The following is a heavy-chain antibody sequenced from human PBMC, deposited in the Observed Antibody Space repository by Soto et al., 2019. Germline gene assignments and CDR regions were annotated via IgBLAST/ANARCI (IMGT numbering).Heavy chain of an antibody. CDR2: INHVGGT. CDR3: VRRRYQLPSSVLWLDP. V-gene: IGHV4-34*01. J-gene: IGHJ5*02. D-gene: IGHD3-16*02. CDR1: GGFLSESY. Sequence: SETLSLTCAVYGGFLSESYWTWIRQPPGKGLEWIGEINHVGGTNYNPSLKSRVTMSVDTSQNQFSLRLISVTAADTAMYFCVRRRYQLPSSVLWLDPWGQGTPVTVSS.